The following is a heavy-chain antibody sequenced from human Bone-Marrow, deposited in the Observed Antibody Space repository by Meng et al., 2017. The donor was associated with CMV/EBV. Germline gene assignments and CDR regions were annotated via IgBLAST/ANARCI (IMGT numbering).Heavy chain of an antibody. V-gene: IGHV3-21*01. CDR2: INSSRSSYI. Sequence: GESLKISCAASGFTFSSYAMSWVRQAPGKGLEWVSSINSSRSSYIYYADSVKGRFTIYRDNVKNSLYLQMNSLRAEDTAVDYCARFLEERGCSLWSPGPIYGMDVWGQGTTVTVSS. J-gene: IGHJ6*02. D-gene: IGHD5-12*01. CDR1: GFTFSSYA. CDR3: ARFLEERGCSLWSPGPIYGMDV.